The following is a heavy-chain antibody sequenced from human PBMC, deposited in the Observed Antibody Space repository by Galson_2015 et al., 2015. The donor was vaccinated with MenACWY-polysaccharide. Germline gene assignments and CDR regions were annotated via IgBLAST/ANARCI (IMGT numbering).Heavy chain of an antibody. CDR3: ARRDAIIAAAGPFDP. J-gene: IGHJ5*02. Sequence: LEWIGSIYYSGSTYYNPSLKSRVTISVDTSKNQFSLKLSSVTAADTAVYYCARRDAIIAAAGPFDPWGQGTLVTVSS. D-gene: IGHD6-13*01. V-gene: IGHV4-39*01. CDR2: IYYSGST.